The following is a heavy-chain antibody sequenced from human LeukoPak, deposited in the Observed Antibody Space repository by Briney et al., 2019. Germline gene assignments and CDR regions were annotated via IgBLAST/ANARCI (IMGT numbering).Heavy chain of an antibody. CDR1: GFTFSIYW. CDR3: ARGSGGEWGFDY. J-gene: IGHJ4*02. CDR2: IKEGGSEK. D-gene: IGHD3-10*01. Sequence: PGGSLRLSCAASGFTFSIYWMSWVRQAPGKGLEWVANIKEGGSEKYYVDSAKGRFTISRDNAKNSLCLQMNSLRAEDTAVYYCARGSGGEWGFDYWGQGTLVTVSS. V-gene: IGHV3-7*01.